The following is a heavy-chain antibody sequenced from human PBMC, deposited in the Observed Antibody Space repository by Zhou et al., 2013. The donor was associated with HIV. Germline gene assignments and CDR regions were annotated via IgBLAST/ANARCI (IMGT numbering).Heavy chain of an antibody. CDR3: ARDRTCSGTSCTSDF. CDR1: GYNFGIYA. CDR2: ISAYSGHT. Sequence: QVHLVQSGAEVKKPGASVKVSCTASGYNFGIYAVTWVRLAPGQGLEWMGWISAYSGHTYYAQKFQGRATMTTDTSTNTAYLELRSLGSDDTAVYYCARDRTCSGTSCTSDFWGQGTLVTVSS. D-gene: IGHD2-2*01. V-gene: IGHV1-18*01. J-gene: IGHJ4*02.